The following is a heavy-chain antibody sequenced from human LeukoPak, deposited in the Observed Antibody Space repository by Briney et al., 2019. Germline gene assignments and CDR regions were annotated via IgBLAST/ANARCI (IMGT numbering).Heavy chain of an antibody. CDR1: GFTFSSYA. Sequence: GGSLGLSCAASGFTFSSYAMSWVRQAPGKGLEWVANINQNGGEKYYVDSVKGRFTISRDNGKNSLYLQMNSLRAEDTAVYYCARYRHLGYWGQGTLVTVSS. V-gene: IGHV3-7*01. J-gene: IGHJ4*02. CDR3: ARYRHLGY. CDR2: INQNGGEK.